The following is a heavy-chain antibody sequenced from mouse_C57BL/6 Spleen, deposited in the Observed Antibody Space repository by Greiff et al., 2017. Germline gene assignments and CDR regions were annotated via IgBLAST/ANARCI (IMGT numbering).Heavy chain of an antibody. CDR2: INYDGSST. CDR1: GFTFSDYY. J-gene: IGHJ4*01. CDR3: ARENWDEGAMDY. Sequence: EVQVVESEGGLVQPGSSMKLSCTASGFTFSDYYMAWVRQVPEKGLDWVANINYDGSSTYYLDSLQSRFIISRDNAKNILYLQMSSLKSEDTATYYCARENWDEGAMDYWGQGTSVTSPQ. D-gene: IGHD4-1*01. V-gene: IGHV5-16*01.